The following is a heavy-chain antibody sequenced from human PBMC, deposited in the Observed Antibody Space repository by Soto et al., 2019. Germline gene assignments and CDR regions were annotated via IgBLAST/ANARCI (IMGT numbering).Heavy chain of an antibody. Sequence: ASVMVSCKSSGYTFTSYDINWVRQATGQGLEWMGWMNPNSGNTGYAQKFQGRVTITADKSTSTAYMELSSLRSEDTAVYYCARDLPDYDILTGLPAPDYWGQGTLVTVSS. D-gene: IGHD3-9*01. CDR3: ARDLPDYDILTGLPAPDY. CDR1: GYTFTSYD. J-gene: IGHJ4*02. CDR2: MNPNSGNT. V-gene: IGHV1-8*01.